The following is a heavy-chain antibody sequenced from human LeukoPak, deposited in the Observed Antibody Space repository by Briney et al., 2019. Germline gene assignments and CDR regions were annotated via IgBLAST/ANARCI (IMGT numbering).Heavy chain of an antibody. CDR3: AKDRQQLANLDY. D-gene: IGHD6-13*01. CDR1: GFTFGSVG. CDR2: LSAGGGIT. Sequence: GGSLRLSCAASGFTFGSVGTSWVRQAPGKGLEWVSGLSAGGGITYYADSVKGRFNISRDNAKNTLYLQMNSLRADDTAIYYCAKDRQQLANLDYWGQGTLVTVSS. J-gene: IGHJ4*02. V-gene: IGHV3-23*01.